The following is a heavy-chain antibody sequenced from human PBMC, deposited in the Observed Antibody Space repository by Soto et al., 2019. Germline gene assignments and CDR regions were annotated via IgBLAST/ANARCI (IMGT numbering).Heavy chain of an antibody. D-gene: IGHD6-19*01. CDR2: IWYDGSNK. CDR3: ARDLGAVAGTEFYFDY. CDR1: GFTFSSYG. V-gene: IGHV3-33*01. Sequence: ESGGGVVQPGRSLRLSCAASGFTFSSYGMHWVRQAPGKGLEWVAVIWYDGSNKYYADSVKGRFTISRDNSKNTLYLQMNSLRAEDTAVYYCARDLGAVAGTEFYFDYWGQGTLVTVSS. J-gene: IGHJ4*02.